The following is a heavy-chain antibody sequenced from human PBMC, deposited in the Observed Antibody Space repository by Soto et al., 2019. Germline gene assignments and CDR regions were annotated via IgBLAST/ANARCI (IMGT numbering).Heavy chain of an antibody. CDR3: ARGGGIVVVTAPYAH. CDR1: GYTFSSYY. Sequence: ASVKVSCKASGYTFSSYYMNWVRQAPGQGLEWLGIINPSGGYTTYAQRFLGRVTMTSDTSTSTVHMELGSLTSEDTAVYYCARGGGIVVVTAPYAHWGQGTLVTVSS. CDR2: INPSGGYT. J-gene: IGHJ4*02. V-gene: IGHV1-46*03. D-gene: IGHD2-21*02.